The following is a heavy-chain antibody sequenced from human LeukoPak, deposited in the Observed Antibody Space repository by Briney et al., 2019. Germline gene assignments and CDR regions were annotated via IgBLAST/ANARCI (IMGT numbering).Heavy chain of an antibody. J-gene: IGHJ4*02. Sequence: GGSLRLSCAASGFTVITNDMTWVRQAPGKGLEWVSVLYSDGNTKYADSVQGRFTISRDNSKNTLYLEMNSLRPDDTAVYYCARGVEPLAANTLAYWGQGTLVTVSS. D-gene: IGHD1-14*01. CDR2: LYSDGNT. CDR3: ARGVEPLAANTLAY. CDR1: GFTVITND. V-gene: IGHV3-53*01.